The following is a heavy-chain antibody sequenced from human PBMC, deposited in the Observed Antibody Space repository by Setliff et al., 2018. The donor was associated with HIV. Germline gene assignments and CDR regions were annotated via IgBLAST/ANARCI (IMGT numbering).Heavy chain of an antibody. Sequence: SETLSLTCAVYGGSFSGYYWNWIRQPRGKGLEWIGEINHSGSTKFNPSLKSRVTISVDTSKNQFSLQMTSVTAADPAVYYCARCLDSDFLYYFDYWGQGTLVTVSS. CDR2: INHSGST. V-gene: IGHV4-34*01. CDR3: ARCLDSDFLYYFDY. D-gene: IGHD3-10*01. CDR1: GGSFSGYY. J-gene: IGHJ4*02.